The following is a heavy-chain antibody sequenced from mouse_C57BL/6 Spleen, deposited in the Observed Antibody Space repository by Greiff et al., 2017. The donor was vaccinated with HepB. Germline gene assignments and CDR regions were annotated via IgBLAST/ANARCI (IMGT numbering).Heavy chain of an antibody. Sequence: VKLQESGPELVKPGASVKISCKASGYAFSSSWMNWVKQRPGKGLEWIGRIYPGDGDTNYNGKFKGKATLTADKSSSTAYMQLSSLTSEDSAVYFCAREHYGSSAFAYWGQGTLVTVSA. D-gene: IGHD1-1*01. CDR2: IYPGDGDT. CDR3: AREHYGSSAFAY. CDR1: GYAFSSSW. J-gene: IGHJ3*01. V-gene: IGHV1-82*01.